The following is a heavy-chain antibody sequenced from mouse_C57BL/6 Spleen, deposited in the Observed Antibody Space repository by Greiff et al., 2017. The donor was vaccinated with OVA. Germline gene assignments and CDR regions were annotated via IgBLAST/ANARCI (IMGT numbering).Heavy chain of an antibody. V-gene: IGHV3-6*01. CDR3: ARSSSYVGYFDV. J-gene: IGHJ1*03. Sequence: EVKLMESGPGLVKPSQSLSLTCSVTGYSITSGYYWNWIRQFPGNKREWMGYISYDGSNNYNPSLKNRISITRDTSKNQFFLKLNSVTTEDTATYYCARSSSYVGYFDVWGTGTTVTVSS. CDR1: GYSITSGYY. CDR2: ISYDGSN. D-gene: IGHD1-1*01.